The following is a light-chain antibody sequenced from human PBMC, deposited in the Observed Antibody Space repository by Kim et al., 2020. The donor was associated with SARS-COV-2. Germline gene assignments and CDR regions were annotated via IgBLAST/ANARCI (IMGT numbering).Light chain of an antibody. V-gene: IGLV3-25*03. Sequence: SYELTQPPSVSVSPGQTARITCSGDALTKQYTYWYQQKPGQAPVLVIYKDNERPSGIPERFSGSSSGTTLTLTISGVQAEDEADYYCQSADSTGTYPFGGGTQLTVL. J-gene: IGLJ3*02. CDR2: KDN. CDR1: ALTKQY. CDR3: QSADSTGTYP.